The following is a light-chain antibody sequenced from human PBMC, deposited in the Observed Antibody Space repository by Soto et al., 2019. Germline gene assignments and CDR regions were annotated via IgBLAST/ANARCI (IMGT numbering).Light chain of an antibody. Sequence: QSLLTQPPSVSAAPGQKVTISCSGSSSTTGNNYVSWYQQLPGTAPKLLIYENDKRPSGIPDRFSGSKSGTSATLDITGLQTGDEADYYCATWDSSLSTGVFGTGTKLTVL. J-gene: IGLJ1*01. V-gene: IGLV1-51*02. CDR1: SSTTGNNY. CDR2: END. CDR3: ATWDSSLSTGV.